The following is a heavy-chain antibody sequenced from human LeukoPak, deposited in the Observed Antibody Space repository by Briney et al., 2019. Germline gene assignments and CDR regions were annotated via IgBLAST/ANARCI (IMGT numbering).Heavy chain of an antibody. CDR1: GYTFTSYG. V-gene: IGHV1-18*01. CDR2: ISAYNGNT. D-gene: IGHD2-2*01. Sequence: ASVKVSCKASGYTFTSYGISWVRQAPGQGLEWMGWISAYNGNTNHAQKLQGRVTMTTDTSTSTAYMELRSLRSDDTAVYYCARDLTIRVGYCSSTSCHLDYWGQGTLVTVSS. J-gene: IGHJ4*02. CDR3: ARDLTIRVGYCSSTSCHLDY.